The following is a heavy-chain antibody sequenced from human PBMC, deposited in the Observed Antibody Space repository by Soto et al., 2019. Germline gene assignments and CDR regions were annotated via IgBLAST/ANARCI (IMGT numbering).Heavy chain of an antibody. J-gene: IGHJ6*02. CDR1: GYTFTSYG. V-gene: IGHV1-18*04. D-gene: IGHD3-3*01. Sequence: ASVKVSCKASGYTFTSYGISWVRQAPGQGLEWMGWISAYNGNTNYAQKLQGRVTMTTDTSTSTAYMELRSLRSDDTAVYYCAINRIRFLEWLPRSNFNYYYYGMDVWGQGTTVTVSS. CDR3: AINRIRFLEWLPRSNFNYYYYGMDV. CDR2: ISAYNGNT.